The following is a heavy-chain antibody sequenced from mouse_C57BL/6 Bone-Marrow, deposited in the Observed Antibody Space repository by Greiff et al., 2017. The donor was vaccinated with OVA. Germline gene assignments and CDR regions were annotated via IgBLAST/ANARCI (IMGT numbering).Heavy chain of an antibody. Sequence: QVHVKQPGAELVKPGASVKLSCKASGYTFTSYWMHWVKQRPGRGLEWIGRIDPNSGGTKYNEKFKSKATLTVDKPSSTAYMQLSSLTSEDSAVYYCARSLGPWYFDVWGTGTTVTVSS. CDR3: ARSLGPWYFDV. CDR2: IDPNSGGT. V-gene: IGHV1-72*01. CDR1: GYTFTSYW. D-gene: IGHD4-1*01. J-gene: IGHJ1*03.